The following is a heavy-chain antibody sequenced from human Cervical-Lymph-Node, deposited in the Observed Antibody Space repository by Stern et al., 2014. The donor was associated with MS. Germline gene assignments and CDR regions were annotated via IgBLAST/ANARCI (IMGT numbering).Heavy chain of an antibody. J-gene: IGHJ4*02. Sequence: QLVQSGAELIRPGESLKISCKGPGFKFSIYWIAWVRQMPGKGLEWMGIIYPGDSETRYSPSFQGQATMSADKSTSTAYLQGSSLNASDTAMYFCARQTTAWASDVWGQGTLVTVSS. CDR1: GFKFSIYW. D-gene: IGHD1-14*01. CDR2: IYPGDSET. V-gene: IGHV5-51*01. CDR3: ARQTTAWASDV.